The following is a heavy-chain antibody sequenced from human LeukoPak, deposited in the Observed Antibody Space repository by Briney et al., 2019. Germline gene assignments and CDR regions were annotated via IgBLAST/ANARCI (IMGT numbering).Heavy chain of an antibody. Sequence: GASVKVSCKASGYTFTGYYMHWVRQAPGQGLEWMGWINPNSGGTNYAQKFQGWVTMTRDTSISTAYMELRSLRSDDTAVYYCARDRRRGGGWFDPWGQGTLVTVSS. J-gene: IGHJ5*02. CDR3: ARDRRRGGGWFDP. D-gene: IGHD3-16*01. CDR1: GYTFTGYY. V-gene: IGHV1-2*04. CDR2: INPNSGGT.